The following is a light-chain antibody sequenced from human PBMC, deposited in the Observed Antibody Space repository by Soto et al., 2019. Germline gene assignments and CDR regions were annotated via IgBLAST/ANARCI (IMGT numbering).Light chain of an antibody. CDR1: SSNIGAGYD. CDR2: GNS. J-gene: IGLJ1*01. Sequence: QAVVTQPPSVSGAPGQRVTISCTGSSSNIGAGYDVHWYQQLPGTAPKLLIYGNSNRPSGVPDRFSGSKSGTSASLAITGLQAEDEAEYYCQSSDSSLNVFGTGTKVTVL. CDR3: QSSDSSLNV. V-gene: IGLV1-40*01.